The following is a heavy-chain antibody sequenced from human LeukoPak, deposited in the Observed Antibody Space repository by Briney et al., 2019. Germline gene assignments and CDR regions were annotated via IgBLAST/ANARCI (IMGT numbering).Heavy chain of an antibody. Sequence: GGSLRLSCAASGFSVSNNYMSWVRQAPGKGLEWISVFYSGGTMRYAGSVWDRFIISRDVSKNILYLQMNSLRAEDTAVYYCVRDPHNSGSGRYFQDWGRGILVTVSS. D-gene: IGHD3-10*01. V-gene: IGHV3-66*01. CDR3: VRDPHNSGSGRYFQD. CDR1: GFSVSNNY. CDR2: FYSGGTM. J-gene: IGHJ4*02.